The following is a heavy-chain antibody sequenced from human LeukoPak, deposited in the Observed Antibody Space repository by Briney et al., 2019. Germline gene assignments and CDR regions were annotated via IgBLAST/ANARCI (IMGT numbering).Heavy chain of an antibody. J-gene: IGHJ6*02. V-gene: IGHV3-74*01. CDR2: INSDGSST. Sequence: PGGSLRLSCAASGFTFSSYWMHWVRQAPGKGLVWVSRINSDGSSTSYADSVKGRFTISRDNAKNTLYLQMNSLRTEDTALYYCAKDIRGSYYPYYGMDVWGQGTTVTVSS. CDR1: GFTFSSYW. D-gene: IGHD1-26*01. CDR3: AKDIRGSYYPYYGMDV.